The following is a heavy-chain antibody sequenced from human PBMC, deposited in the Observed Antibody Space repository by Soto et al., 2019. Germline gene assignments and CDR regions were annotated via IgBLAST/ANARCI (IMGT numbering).Heavy chain of an antibody. Sequence: PGGSLRLSCAASGFTFYTYGMHWVRQAPGRGLEWVAVIWYDGSIKYYADSVKGRFIISRDNSKNTLYLQMNSLRAEDTAVYYCARIGCTGGSCRPYAYYDMDVWGQGTTVTVSS. CDR2: IWYDGSIK. V-gene: IGHV3-33*01. J-gene: IGHJ6*02. D-gene: IGHD2-15*01. CDR3: ARIGCTGGSCRPYAYYDMDV. CDR1: GFTFYTYG.